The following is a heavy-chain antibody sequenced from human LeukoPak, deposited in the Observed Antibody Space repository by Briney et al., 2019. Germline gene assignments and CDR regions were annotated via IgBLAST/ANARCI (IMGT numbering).Heavy chain of an antibody. CDR2: ISAYNGNT. V-gene: IGHV1-18*01. CDR1: GYTFTSYG. Sequence: ASVTVSCKASGYTFTSYGISWVRQAPGQGLEWMGWISAYNGNTDYAQKLQGRVTMTTDTSTSTAYMELRSLRSDDTAVYYCARDSLGIHYYDSSGSVDYWGQGTLVTVSS. CDR3: ARDSLGIHYYDSSGSVDY. J-gene: IGHJ4*02. D-gene: IGHD3-22*01.